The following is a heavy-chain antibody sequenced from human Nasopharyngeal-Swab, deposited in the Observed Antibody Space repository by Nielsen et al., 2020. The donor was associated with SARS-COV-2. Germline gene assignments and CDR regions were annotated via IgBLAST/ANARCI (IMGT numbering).Heavy chain of an antibody. D-gene: IGHD6-19*01. V-gene: IGHV1-3*01. CDR2: INAGKGNT. Sequence: ASVKVSCKASGYTLSTYAMYWVRQAPGQRPELIGWINAGKGNTIYSQKFQGRVRISRDTSANTVYMELNRLRSEDTAVYYCARVPAVAASRIDYWGQGTLVTVSS. J-gene: IGHJ4*02. CDR3: ARVPAVAASRIDY. CDR1: GYTLSTYA.